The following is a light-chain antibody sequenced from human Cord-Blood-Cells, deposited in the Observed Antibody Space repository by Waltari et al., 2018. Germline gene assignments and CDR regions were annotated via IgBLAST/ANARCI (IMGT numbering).Light chain of an antibody. Sequence: DLVMTQSPLPLPVTPGEPASIPCRSSQSLLHSNGYNYLDWYLQKPGQSPQLLIYLGSNRASGVPDRFSGSGSGTDFTLKISRVEAEDVGVYYCMQALQTPYSFGQGTKLEIK. CDR1: QSLLHSNGYNY. CDR2: LGS. CDR3: MQALQTPYS. V-gene: IGKV2-28*01. J-gene: IGKJ2*03.